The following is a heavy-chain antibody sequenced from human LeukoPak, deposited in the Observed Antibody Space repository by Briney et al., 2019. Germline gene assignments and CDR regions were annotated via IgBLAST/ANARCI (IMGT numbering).Heavy chain of an antibody. V-gene: IGHV3-7*01. D-gene: IGHD2-2*01. CDR3: TRDPEVPMDV. CDR2: IKQDGSEK. J-gene: IGHJ6*02. Sequence: GGSLRLSCAASGFTFSSYYMSWVRQAPGKGLEWVANIKQDGSEKYYVDSVKGRFTISRDSAKDSVYLQMNSLRVEDTAVYYCTRDPEVPMDVWGQGTTVTVSS. CDR1: GFTFSSYY.